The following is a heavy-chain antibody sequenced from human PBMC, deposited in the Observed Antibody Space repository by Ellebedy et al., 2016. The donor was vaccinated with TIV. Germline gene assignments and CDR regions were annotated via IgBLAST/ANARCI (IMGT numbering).Heavy chain of an antibody. CDR1: GGSISSYSYY. J-gene: IGHJ3*02. D-gene: IGHD6-13*01. CDR3: ARHPVEEKAAAGTWGDAFHI. CDR2: IYYSGST. V-gene: IGHV4-61*05. Sequence: SETLSLTCTVSGGSISSYSYYWGWIRQPPGKGLEWIGYIYYSGSTNYNPSLKSRVTISVEKSKNQFFLKLSSVTAADTAMYYCARHPVEEKAAAGTWGDAFHIWGQGTTVTVSS.